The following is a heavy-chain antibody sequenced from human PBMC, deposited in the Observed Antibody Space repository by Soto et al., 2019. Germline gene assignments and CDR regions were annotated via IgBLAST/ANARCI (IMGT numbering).Heavy chain of an antibody. CDR2: IVPLLGTA. V-gene: IGHV1-69*01. D-gene: IGHD6-19*01. CDR1: GGTFSTSG. CDR3: ARVYSSGWSGY. J-gene: IGHJ4*02. Sequence: QVHLVQSGSEVKEPGSSVKVSCKASGGTFSTSGISWVRQAPGQGLEWVGRIVPLLGTANYAQRFQGRVTITADESTSTAYMELSSLRSEDTAVYYCARVYSSGWSGYWGQGTLVAVSS.